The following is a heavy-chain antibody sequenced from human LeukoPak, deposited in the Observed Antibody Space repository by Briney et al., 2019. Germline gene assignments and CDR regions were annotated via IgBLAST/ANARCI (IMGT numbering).Heavy chain of an antibody. CDR3: ARHKQTMIVVDPSDAFDI. J-gene: IGHJ3*02. CDR1: GYSFTSYW. D-gene: IGHD3-22*01. Sequence: GESLKISCKSSGYSFTSYWIGWVRQMPGKGLEWMGIIYPGDSDTRYSPSFQGQVTISADKSISTAYLQWSSLKASDTAMYYCARHKQTMIVVDPSDAFDIWGQGTMVTVSS. CDR2: IYPGDSDT. V-gene: IGHV5-51*01.